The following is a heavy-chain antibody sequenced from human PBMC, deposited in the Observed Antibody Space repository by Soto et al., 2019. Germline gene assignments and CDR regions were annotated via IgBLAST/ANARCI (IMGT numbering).Heavy chain of an antibody. D-gene: IGHD3-22*01. CDR3: ARHYYDSSGYYWPFDY. J-gene: IGHJ4*02. CDR2: IYYSGST. V-gene: IGHV4-39*01. Sequence: SETLSLTXTVSGGSISSSSYYWGWIRQPPGKGLEWIGSIYYSGSTYYNPSLKSRVTISVDTSKNQFSLKLSSVTAADTAVYYCARHYYDSSGYYWPFDYWGQGTLVTVSS. CDR1: GGSISSSSYY.